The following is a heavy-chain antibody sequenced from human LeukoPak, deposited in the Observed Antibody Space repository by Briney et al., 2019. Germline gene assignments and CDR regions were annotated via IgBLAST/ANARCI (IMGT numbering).Heavy chain of an antibody. Sequence: ASVEVSCKASGYIFSSYYMHWVRQAPGQGLEWMGIINPSGGSTSYAQKFQGRVTMTRDTSTSTVYMELSSLRSEDTAVYYCARDSPISGSYYGGLGYWGQGTLVTVSS. J-gene: IGHJ4*02. D-gene: IGHD1-26*01. CDR2: INPSGGST. CDR1: GYIFSSYY. CDR3: ARDSPISGSYYGGLGY. V-gene: IGHV1-46*01.